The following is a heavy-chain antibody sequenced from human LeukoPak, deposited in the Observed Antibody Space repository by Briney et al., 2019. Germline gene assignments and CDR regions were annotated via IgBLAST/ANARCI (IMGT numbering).Heavy chain of an antibody. J-gene: IGHJ4*02. CDR2: ISAYNGNT. Sequence: GASVKVSCKASGYTFTSYGLTWVRQAPGQGLEWMGWISAYNGNTNYAQKLQGRVTMTTDTSTSTAYMELRSLRSDDTAVYYCARDPYDSSGGDRFDYWGQGTLVTVSS. CDR1: GYTFTSYG. V-gene: IGHV1-18*01. D-gene: IGHD3-22*01. CDR3: ARDPYDSSGGDRFDY.